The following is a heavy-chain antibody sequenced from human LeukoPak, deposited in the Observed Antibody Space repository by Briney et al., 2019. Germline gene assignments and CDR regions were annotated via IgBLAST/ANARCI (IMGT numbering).Heavy chain of an antibody. V-gene: IGHV3-7*03. D-gene: IGHD6-13*01. CDR2: IKPDGTTK. J-gene: IGHJ4*02. CDR1: RFTFSSYS. Sequence: PGGSLRLSCAGSRFTFSSYSMNWVRQAPGKGLEWVANIKPDGTTKFYVDSVKGRFTISRDNALNSLYLQMNSLRAEDTAIYYCARSIPYGTTWYGRSDYWGQGTLVTVSS. CDR3: ARSIPYGTTWYGRSDY.